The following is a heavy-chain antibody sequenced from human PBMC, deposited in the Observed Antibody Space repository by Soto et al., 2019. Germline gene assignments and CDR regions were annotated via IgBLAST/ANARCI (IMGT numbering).Heavy chain of an antibody. D-gene: IGHD3-22*01. Sequence: QVQLVQSGAEVKKPGSSVKVSCKASGDTFSSYTISWVRQAPGQGLEWMGRMITILGIANYAQKFQGRVTITPDKSTSTAYMELSSLRSEDTAVYYCARGDYYDSSGPSYYYYGMDVWGQGTTVTVSS. V-gene: IGHV1-69*02. CDR1: GDTFSSYT. CDR2: MITILGIA. J-gene: IGHJ6*02. CDR3: ARGDYYDSSGPSYYYYGMDV.